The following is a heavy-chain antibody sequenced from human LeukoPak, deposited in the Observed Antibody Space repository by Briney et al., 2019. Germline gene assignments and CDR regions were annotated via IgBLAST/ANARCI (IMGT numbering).Heavy chain of an antibody. CDR1: GGSISSYY. CDR2: IYYSGST. Sequence: SETLSLTCTVSGGSISSYYWSWIRQPPGKGLEWIGYIYYSGSTNYNPSLKSRVTISVDTSKNQFSLKLSSVTAADTAVYYCARQRVGATRFDYWGQGTLVTVSS. J-gene: IGHJ4*02. CDR3: ARQRVGATRFDY. V-gene: IGHV4-59*08. D-gene: IGHD1-26*01.